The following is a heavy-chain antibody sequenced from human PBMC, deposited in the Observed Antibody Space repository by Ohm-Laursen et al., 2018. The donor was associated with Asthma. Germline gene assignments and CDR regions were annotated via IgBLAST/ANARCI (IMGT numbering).Heavy chain of an antibody. J-gene: IGHJ3*02. Sequence: SVKVSCKVSGGTFSSYAISWVRQAPGQGLEWMGGIIPIFGTANYAQKFQGRVTITADESTSTAYMELSSLRSEDTAVYYCAIPSGLVDAFDIWGQGTMVTVSS. D-gene: IGHD3-10*01. V-gene: IGHV1-69*13. CDR3: AIPSGLVDAFDI. CDR1: GGTFSSYA. CDR2: IIPIFGTA.